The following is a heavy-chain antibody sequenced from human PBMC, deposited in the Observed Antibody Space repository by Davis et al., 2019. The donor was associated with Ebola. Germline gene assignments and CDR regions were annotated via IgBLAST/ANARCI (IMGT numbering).Heavy chain of an antibody. Sequence: GESLKISCEGAGYRFTTYFIAWVRQMPGKGLEWMGNIYPGDSGIRYSPSFQGQVTISADKSISTAYLQWSSLKASDTAIYYCARLTGQLWTPFDYWGQGTLVTVSS. V-gene: IGHV5-51*01. D-gene: IGHD5-18*01. J-gene: IGHJ4*02. CDR2: IYPGDSGI. CDR3: ARLTGQLWTPFDY. CDR1: GYRFTTYF.